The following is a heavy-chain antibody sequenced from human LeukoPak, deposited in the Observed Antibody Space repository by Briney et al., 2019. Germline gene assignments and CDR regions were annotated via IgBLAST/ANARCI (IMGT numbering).Heavy chain of an antibody. J-gene: IGHJ4*02. CDR3: AKPIVNSGTYIPFDY. V-gene: IGHV3-23*01. CDR1: GFTFSSYA. CDR2: ISGSGGST. Sequence: GGSLRLSCAASGFTFSSYAMSWVRQAPGKGLEWVSAISGSGGSTYYADSVKGRFTISRDNSKNTLYLQMNSLRAEDTAVYYCAKPIVNSGTYIPFDYWGQGTLVTVSS. D-gene: IGHD1-26*01.